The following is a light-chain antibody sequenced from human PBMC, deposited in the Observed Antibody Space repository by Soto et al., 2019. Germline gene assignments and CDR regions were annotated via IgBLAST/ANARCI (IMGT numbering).Light chain of an antibody. CDR2: AAS. V-gene: IGKV1-9*01. J-gene: IGKJ2*01. CDR3: QELNSYPFGYT. CDR1: QGISSY. Sequence: DIQLTQSPSFLSASVGDRVTITCRASQGISSYLAWYQQKPGKAPKLLIYAASTLQSGVPSRFSGSGSGTEFTHSISSLQPEDVATYFCQELNSYPFGYTFGQGTKVEIK.